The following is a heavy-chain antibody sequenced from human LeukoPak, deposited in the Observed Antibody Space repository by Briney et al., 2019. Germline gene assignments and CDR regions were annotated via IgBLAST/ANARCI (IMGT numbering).Heavy chain of an antibody. CDR2: IKQDRSEK. Sequence: GGSLRLSCAASGFTFTNYWMSWVRQAPGKGLELVANIKQDRSEKYYVDSVKGRFTISRDNAKNSLYLQMNSLRAEDMAVYYCARESGSYLDYWGQGTLVTVSS. CDR1: GFTFTNYW. J-gene: IGHJ4*02. CDR3: ARESGSYLDY. D-gene: IGHD1-26*01. V-gene: IGHV3-7*01.